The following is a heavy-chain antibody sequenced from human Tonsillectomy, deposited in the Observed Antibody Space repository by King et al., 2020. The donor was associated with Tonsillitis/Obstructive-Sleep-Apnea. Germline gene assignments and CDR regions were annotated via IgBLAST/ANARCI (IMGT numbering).Heavy chain of an antibody. CDR1: GYTFTTYA. CDR3: WRVPFRGPERPHHYYGMDV. Sequence: QLVQSGPEVKKPGASVKVSCKASGYTFTTYAISWVRQAPGQGLEWMGWISPYSGNTNNAQKPQSRVTMTTDTSTSTAYMELRSLRSDDTAVYYCWRVPFRGPERPHHYYGMDVWGRGTTVTVSS. J-gene: IGHJ6*02. D-gene: IGHD3-16*01. CDR2: ISPYSGNT. V-gene: IGHV1-18*01.